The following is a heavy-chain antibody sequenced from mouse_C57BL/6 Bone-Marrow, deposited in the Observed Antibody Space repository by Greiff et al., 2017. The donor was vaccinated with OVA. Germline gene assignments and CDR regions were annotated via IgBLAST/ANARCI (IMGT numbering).Heavy chain of an antibody. CDR1: GYTFTGYW. CDR3: AVGPGDY. CDR2: IYPSGGGT. V-gene: IGHV1-74*01. Sequence: QVQLQQPGAELVKPGASVKVSCKASGYTFTGYWMHWVKQRPGQGLEWIGRIYPSGGGTNYNQKFKGKATLTVDKSSSTAYMQLSSRTSEDCAVYYCAVGPGDYWGQGTTLTVSS. J-gene: IGHJ2*01.